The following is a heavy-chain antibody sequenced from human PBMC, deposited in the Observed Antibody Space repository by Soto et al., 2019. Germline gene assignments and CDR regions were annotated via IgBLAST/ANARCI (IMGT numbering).Heavy chain of an antibody. V-gene: IGHV4-31*03. CDR2: IYYSGST. J-gene: IGHJ3*02. D-gene: IGHD6-19*01. CDR1: VGSSSSGGYY. Sequence: TLSVTCTVSVGSSSSGGYYWSWILQHPGKGLEWIGYIYYSGSTYYNPSLKSRVTISVDTSKNQFSLKLSSVTAADTAVYYCTRLIAVAGLDAFDIWGQGTMVTVSS. CDR3: TRLIAVAGLDAFDI.